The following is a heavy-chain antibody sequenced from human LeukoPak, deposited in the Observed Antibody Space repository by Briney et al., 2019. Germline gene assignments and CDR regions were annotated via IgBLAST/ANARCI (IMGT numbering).Heavy chain of an antibody. CDR2: ISSSGSTI. J-gene: IGHJ6*03. D-gene: IGHD6-13*01. CDR1: GFTFSDYY. Sequence: PGGSLRLSCAASGFTFSDYYMSWIRQAPGKGLEWVSYISSSGSTIYYADSVKGRFTISRDNAKNSLYLQMNSLRAEDTAVYYCAREGQQLVPGDYYYYMDVWGKGTTVTVSS. V-gene: IGHV3-11*04. CDR3: AREGQQLVPGDYYYYMDV.